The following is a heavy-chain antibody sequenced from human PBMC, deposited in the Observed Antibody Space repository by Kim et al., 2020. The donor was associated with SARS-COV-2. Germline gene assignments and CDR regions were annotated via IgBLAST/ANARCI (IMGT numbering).Heavy chain of an antibody. CDR3: SKEPGVLANPGDN. D-gene: IGHD3-16*01. V-gene: IGHV3-23*01. Sequence: GGSLRLSCAASGFTFSSYAMGWVRQAPRKGLEWVSAISAGGETTFYADSVKGRFTIFRDSSRKTLYLQMNSLRVEDTAVYYCSKEPGVLANPGDNWGQGTLVTVSS. CDR2: ISAGGETT. CDR1: GFTFSSYA. J-gene: IGHJ4*02.